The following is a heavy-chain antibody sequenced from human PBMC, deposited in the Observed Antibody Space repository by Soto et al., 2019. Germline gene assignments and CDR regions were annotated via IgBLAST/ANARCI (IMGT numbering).Heavy chain of an antibody. CDR3: AKGPIAAAANNWFDP. D-gene: IGHD6-13*01. CDR2: ISGSGGST. CDR1: GFTFSSYA. V-gene: IGHV3-23*01. J-gene: IGHJ5*02. Sequence: GGSLRLSCAASGFTFSSYAMSWVRQAPGKGLEWVSAISGSGGSTYYADSVKGRFTISRDNSKNTLYLQMNSLRAEDTAVYYCAKGPIAAAANNWFDPWGQGTLVTVAS.